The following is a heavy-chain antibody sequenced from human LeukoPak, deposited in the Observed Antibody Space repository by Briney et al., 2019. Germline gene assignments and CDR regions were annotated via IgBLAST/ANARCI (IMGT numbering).Heavy chain of an antibody. V-gene: IGHV3-33*01. CDR2: IWYDGSNK. J-gene: IGHJ4*02. Sequence: QPGGSLRLSCAASGFTFSSYGMHWVRQAPGKGLEWVVVIWYDGSNKYYADSVKGRFTISRDNSENTLYLQMNSLRAEDTAVYYCARGSFAYYDFWSGYDGDYWGQGTLVTVSS. CDR1: GFTFSSYG. D-gene: IGHD3-3*01. CDR3: ARGSFAYYDFWSGYDGDY.